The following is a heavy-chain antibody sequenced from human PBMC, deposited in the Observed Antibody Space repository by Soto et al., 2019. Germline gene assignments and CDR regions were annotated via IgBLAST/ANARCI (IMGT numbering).Heavy chain of an antibody. CDR1: GFTFSSYG. D-gene: IGHD3-3*01. CDR2: IWYDGSNK. Sequence: QVQLVESGGGVVQPGRSPRLSCAASGFTFSSYGMHWVRQAPGKGLEWVAVIWYDGSNKYYADSVKGRFTISRDNSKNTLYLQMNSLRAEDTAVYYCARDGYYDFWSGYSHFGYWGQGTLVTVSS. J-gene: IGHJ4*02. CDR3: ARDGYYDFWSGYSHFGY. V-gene: IGHV3-33*01.